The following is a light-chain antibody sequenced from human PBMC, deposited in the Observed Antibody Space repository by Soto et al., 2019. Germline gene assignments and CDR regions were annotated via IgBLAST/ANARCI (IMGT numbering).Light chain of an antibody. CDR1: NIGSKS. J-gene: IGLJ3*02. CDR2: YDS. CDR3: LVWDISSGHVV. V-gene: IGLV3-21*01. Sequence: SYELTQPPSVSVAPGKTASVACGGSNIGSKSVHWYQKKSGQAPVLVMYYDSDRPSGIPERFSGSNSGNTATLTISRVEGGDEADYYFLVWDISSGHVVFGGGTKLTVL.